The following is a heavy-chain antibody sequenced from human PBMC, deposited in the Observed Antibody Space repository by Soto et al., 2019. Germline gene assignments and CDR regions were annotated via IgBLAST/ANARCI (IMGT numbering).Heavy chain of an antibody. V-gene: IGHV4-30-2*01. Sequence: QLQLQESGSGLVKPSQTLSLTCAVSGGSISSGGYSWSWIRQPPGKGLERLGYIYHSGSTYYNPSLKGRVTISVDRSKNQFSLKLSSVTAADTAVYYCARTNKRGYSYGFDYWGQGTLVTVSS. J-gene: IGHJ4*02. CDR2: IYHSGST. D-gene: IGHD5-18*01. CDR1: GGSISSGGYS. CDR3: ARTNKRGYSYGFDY.